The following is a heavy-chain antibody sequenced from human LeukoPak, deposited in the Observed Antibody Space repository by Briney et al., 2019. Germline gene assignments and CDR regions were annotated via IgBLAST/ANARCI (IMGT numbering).Heavy chain of an antibody. V-gene: IGHV3-11*01. D-gene: IGHD3-16*01. CDR2: ISRSGATI. J-gene: IGHJ6*02. CDR3: ARGTGGDYYYGMDV. Sequence: GGSLRLSCAASGFTFNYYIGWIRQAPGKGLEWVSYISRSGATIYYADSVRGRFTISRDKAKNSLYLQMNSLRGEDAAVYYCARGTGGDYYYGMDVWGQGTTVTVSS. CDR1: GFTFNYY.